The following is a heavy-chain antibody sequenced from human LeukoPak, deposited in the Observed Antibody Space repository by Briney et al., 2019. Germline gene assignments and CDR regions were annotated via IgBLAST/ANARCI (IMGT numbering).Heavy chain of an antibody. D-gene: IGHD1-26*01. V-gene: IGHV4-4*07. CDR1: GASISSFY. Sequence: SETLSLTCTVSGASISSFYWSWIRQPAGKGLEWIGRIYTSGGTNYNPSLKSRVTMSIDTPKNQFSLKLYSVTAADTAVYYCVTDRSGSYDYWGQGILVTISS. J-gene: IGHJ4*02. CDR3: VTDRSGSYDY. CDR2: IYTSGGT.